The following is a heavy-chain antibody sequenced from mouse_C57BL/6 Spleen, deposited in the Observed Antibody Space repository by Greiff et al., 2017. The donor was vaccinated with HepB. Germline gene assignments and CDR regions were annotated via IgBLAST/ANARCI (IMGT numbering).Heavy chain of an antibody. CDR1: GYAFSSSW. J-gene: IGHJ2*01. CDR2: IYPGDGDT. D-gene: IGHD1-1*01. CDR3: ARGLYYYGSSLDY. Sequence: QVQLKQSGPELVKPGASVKISCKASGYAFSSSWMNWVKQRPGKGLEWIGRIYPGDGDTNYNGKFKGKATLTADKSSSTAYMQLSSLTSEDSAVYFCARGLYYYGSSLDYWGQGTTLTVSS. V-gene: IGHV1-82*01.